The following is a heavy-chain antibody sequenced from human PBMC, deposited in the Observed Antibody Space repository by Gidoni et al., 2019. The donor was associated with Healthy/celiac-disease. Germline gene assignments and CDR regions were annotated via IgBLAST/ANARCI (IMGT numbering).Heavy chain of an antibody. CDR2: IWYDGSNK. Sequence: QVQLVESGGGVVQPGRSLRLSCAASGFTFSSYGMHWVRQAPGKGLEWVAVIWYDGSNKYYADSVKGRFTISRDNSKNTLYLQMNSLRAEDTAVYYCARDFRQRTLRCSSTSCYPVDPWGQGTLVTVSS. CDR1: GFTFSSYG. D-gene: IGHD2-2*01. CDR3: ARDFRQRTLRCSSTSCYPVDP. J-gene: IGHJ5*02. V-gene: IGHV3-33*01.